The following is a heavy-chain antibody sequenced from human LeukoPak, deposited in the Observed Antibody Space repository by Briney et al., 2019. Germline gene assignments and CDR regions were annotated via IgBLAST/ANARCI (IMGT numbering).Heavy chain of an antibody. D-gene: IGHD5-24*01. CDR3: ARHRCDGFISPLEY. CDR1: GYSFTNYW. CDR2: IYPGDSDT. Sequence: GESLKISCKGSGYSFTNYWIGWVRQMPGKGLEWMGIIYPGDSDTRYSPSFQGQVTISADKSISTAYLHWYSLMASDSAMYYCARHRCDGFISPLEYWGQGILVTVSS. J-gene: IGHJ4*02. V-gene: IGHV5-51*01.